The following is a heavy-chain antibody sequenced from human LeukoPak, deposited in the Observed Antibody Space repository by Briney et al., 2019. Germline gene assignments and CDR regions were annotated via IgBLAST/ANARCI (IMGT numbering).Heavy chain of an antibody. CDR2: IYYSGST. CDR1: GGSISSSSYY. CDR3: ARLITYMDV. J-gene: IGHJ6*03. V-gene: IGHV4-39*01. D-gene: IGHD1-20*01. Sequence: PSGTLSLTCTVSGGSISSSSYYWGWIRQPPGKGLEWIGSIYYSGSTYYNPSLKSRVTISVDTSKNQFSLKLSSVTAADTAVYYCARLITYMDVWGKGTTVTISS.